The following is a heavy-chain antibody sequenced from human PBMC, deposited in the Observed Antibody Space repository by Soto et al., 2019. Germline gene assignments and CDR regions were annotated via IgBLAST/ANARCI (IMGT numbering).Heavy chain of an antibody. J-gene: IGHJ4*02. D-gene: IGHD3-16*01. CDR2: INPMADVL. Sequence: ASVKVSCKASGGTFTSYNLQWVRQAPGQGLEWMGRINPMADVLHYAQRFQGRVTITADRSTGTGYMELSSLTTEDTAVYYCAEGLRLGELSRWGQGTKVTVSS. V-gene: IGHV1-69*02. CDR3: AEGLRLGELSR. CDR1: GGTFTSYN.